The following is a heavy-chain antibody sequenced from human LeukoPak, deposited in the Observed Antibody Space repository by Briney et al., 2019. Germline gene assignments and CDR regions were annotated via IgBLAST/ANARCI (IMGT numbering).Heavy chain of an antibody. D-gene: IGHD5-18*01. Sequence: QTGGSLRLSCAASGFTFSSYAMSWARQAPGKGLEWVSAISGSGGSTYYADSVKGRFTISRDNSKNTLYLQMNSLRAEDTAVYYCAKLSGSGIQLWILAGYYFDYWGQGTLVTVSS. V-gene: IGHV3-23*01. CDR1: GFTFSSYA. CDR2: ISGSGGST. CDR3: AKLSGSGIQLWILAGYYFDY. J-gene: IGHJ4*02.